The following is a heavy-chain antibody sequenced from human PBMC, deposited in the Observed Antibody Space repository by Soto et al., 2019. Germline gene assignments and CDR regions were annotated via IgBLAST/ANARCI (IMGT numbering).Heavy chain of an antibody. J-gene: IGHJ3*01. CDR3: ASYVSRGSVGGSEGFAV. CDR2: VIPPYNTA. V-gene: IGHV1-69*01. D-gene: IGHD3-22*01. CDR1: GGRFHNAA. Sequence: VQLVQSGAEVKKPGSSVKVSCRASGGRFHNAAISWVRQAPGQGLQWLGGVIPPYNTALDRQDFQGRVTITAHEAEHTAYRELTSQTSADTARYYCASYVSRGSVGGSEGFAVWGEGTIFIVSS.